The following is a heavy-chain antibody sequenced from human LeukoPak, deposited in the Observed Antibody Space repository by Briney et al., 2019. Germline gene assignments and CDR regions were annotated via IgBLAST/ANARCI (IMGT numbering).Heavy chain of an antibody. J-gene: IGHJ4*02. D-gene: IGHD2-21*01. CDR1: GFTFSSYA. V-gene: IGHV3-23*01. CDR2: ISGSGGST. CDR3: ARVGTAYCGGDCFIDY. Sequence: GGSLRLSRAASGFTFSSYAMSWVRQAPGKGLEWVSAISGSGGSTYYADSVKGRFTISRDNAKGSLYLQMNSLRAEDTAVYYCARVGTAYCGGDCFIDYWGQGTLVTVSS.